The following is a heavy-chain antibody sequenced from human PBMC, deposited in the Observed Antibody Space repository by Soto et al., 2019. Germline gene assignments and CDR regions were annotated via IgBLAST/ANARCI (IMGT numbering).Heavy chain of an antibody. J-gene: IGHJ4*02. Sequence: LPLTCAVYGGSFSGYYWSWIRQPPGKGLEWIGEINHSGSTSYNPSLKSRVTISVDTSKNQFSLKLSSVTAADTAVYYCARGSWGDIVVVVAAPFDYWGQGTLVTVSS. V-gene: IGHV4-34*01. CDR1: GGSFSGYY. CDR2: INHSGST. CDR3: ARGSWGDIVVVVAAPFDY. D-gene: IGHD2-15*01.